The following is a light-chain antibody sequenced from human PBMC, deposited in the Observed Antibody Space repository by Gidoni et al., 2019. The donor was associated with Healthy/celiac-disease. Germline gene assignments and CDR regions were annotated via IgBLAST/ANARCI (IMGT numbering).Light chain of an antibody. Sequence: DIVMTQSPLSLPVTPGEPASISCRSSQSLLHRNGYNYLDWYLQKPGQAPQLLIYLGSNRASGVPDRFSGSGSGTDFTLKISRVEAEDVGVYYCMQALQTLWTFXQXTKVEIK. V-gene: IGKV2-28*01. CDR2: LGS. CDR1: QSLLHRNGYNY. CDR3: MQALQTLWT. J-gene: IGKJ1*01.